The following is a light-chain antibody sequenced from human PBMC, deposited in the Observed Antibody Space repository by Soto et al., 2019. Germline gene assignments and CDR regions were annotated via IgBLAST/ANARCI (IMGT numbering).Light chain of an antibody. CDR3: NSYTSSSTLV. CDR2: DVS. V-gene: IGLV2-14*01. CDR1: SSDVGGYNY. J-gene: IGLJ1*01. Sequence: QSALTQPASVSGSPGQSITISCTGTSSDVGGYNYVSWYQQHPGKAPKLMIYDVSNRPSGVSNRFSGSKSGNTASLTISGLQAEDEADYYCNSYTSSSTLVFGTGTQLTVL.